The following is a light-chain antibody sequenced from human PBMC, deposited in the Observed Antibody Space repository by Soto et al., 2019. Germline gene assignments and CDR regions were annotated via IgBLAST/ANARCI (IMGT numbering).Light chain of an antibody. J-gene: IGKJ1*01. Sequence: EIVLTQSPGTLSLSPGERATLSCRASQSVSSSYLAWYQQKPGQAPRLLIYGASSRATGIPDRFSGSGSGTEFTLTISSLQSEDFTVYSCLQYHNLWAFGQGTRWIS. CDR2: GAS. V-gene: IGKV3-20*01. CDR3: LQYHNLWA. CDR1: QSVSSSY.